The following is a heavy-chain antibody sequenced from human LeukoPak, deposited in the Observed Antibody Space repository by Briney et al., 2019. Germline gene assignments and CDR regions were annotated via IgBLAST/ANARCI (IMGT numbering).Heavy chain of an antibody. J-gene: IGHJ5*02. CDR1: GFTVSSKY. CDR3: ARVDCSNWFDP. D-gene: IGHD3-10*02. CDR2: IYSGDTT. Sequence: GGSLRLSCAASGFTVSSKYMSWVRQAPGKGLEWVSVIYSGDTTYYADSVRGRFTISRDSSKNTLYLQMNSLRVEDTAVYYCARVDCSNWFDPWGQGTLATVSS. V-gene: IGHV3-53*01.